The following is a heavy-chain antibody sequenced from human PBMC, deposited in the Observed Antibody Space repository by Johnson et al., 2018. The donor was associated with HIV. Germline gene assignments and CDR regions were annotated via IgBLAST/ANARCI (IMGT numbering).Heavy chain of an antibody. CDR1: GFTVSSNY. J-gene: IGHJ3*02. Sequence: VQLVESGGGVVQPGGSLRLSCAASGFTVSSNYMSWVRQAPGKGLEWVSAIGTAGDTYYPGSVKGRFTISREHAKNSLYLQMNSLRAQDTAVYYCARDLEGYAFDIWGQGTMVTVSS. V-gene: IGHV3-13*01. CDR2: IGTAGDT. CDR3: ARDLEGYAFDI. D-gene: IGHD3-3*01.